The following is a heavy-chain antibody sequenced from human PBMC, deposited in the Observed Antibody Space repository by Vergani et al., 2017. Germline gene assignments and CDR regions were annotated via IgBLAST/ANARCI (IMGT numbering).Heavy chain of an antibody. V-gene: IGHV3-23*04. CDR3: ARGKIYCSGGSCYSGGAFDI. CDR1: GFTFSSYA. CDR2: ISGSGGST. J-gene: IGHJ3*02. Sequence: EVQLVESGGGLVQPGGSLRLSCAASGFTFSSYAMSWVRPAPGKGLEWVSAISGSGGSTYYADSVKGRFTISRDNSKNTLYLQMNSLRAEDTAVYYCARGKIYCSGGSCYSGGAFDIWGQGTMVTVSS. D-gene: IGHD2-15*01.